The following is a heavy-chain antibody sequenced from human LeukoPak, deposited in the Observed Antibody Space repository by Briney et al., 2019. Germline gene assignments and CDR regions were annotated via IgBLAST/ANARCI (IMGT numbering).Heavy chain of an antibody. CDR1: GFTFSSYA. D-gene: IGHD2-2*01. Sequence: GASLRLSCAASGFTFSSYAMSWVRQAPGKGLEWVSTISGSGDTTYYADSVKGRFTISRDNSKNTLYLQMNSLRVEDTAVYYFAKSKGSSSGAFDIWGKGTMVTVSS. CDR2: ISGSGDTT. V-gene: IGHV3-23*01. CDR3: AKSKGSSSGAFDI. J-gene: IGHJ3*02.